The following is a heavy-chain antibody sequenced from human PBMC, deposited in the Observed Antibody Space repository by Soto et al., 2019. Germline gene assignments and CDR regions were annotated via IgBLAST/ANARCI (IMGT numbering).Heavy chain of an antibody. CDR2: IYYSGST. J-gene: IGHJ4*02. CDR3: ARAGYSYGWGYFDY. Sequence: QVQLQESGPGLVKPSQTLSLTCTVSGGSISSGDYYWSWIRQPPGKGLEWIGYIYYSGSTYYNPSLKRRVTTSVDTSETQVSLKLRSVTAADTAVYYCARAGYSYGWGYFDYWGQGTLVTVSS. V-gene: IGHV4-30-4*01. D-gene: IGHD5-18*01. CDR1: GGSISSGDYY.